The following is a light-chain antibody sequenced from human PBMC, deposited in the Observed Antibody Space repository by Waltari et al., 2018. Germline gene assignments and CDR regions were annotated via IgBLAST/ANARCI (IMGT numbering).Light chain of an antibody. V-gene: IGKV4-1*01. CDR2: WAS. CDR1: QSVLYNSNGKNY. J-gene: IGKJ1*01. Sequence: DIVMTQSPDSLAVSLGERATINCKSSQSVLYNSNGKNYLAWYQQKPGQPPKWLIYWASTRQSGVPDRFSGSGSGTDFTLTINSLQAEDVAVYYCQQYYRSRTFGQGTKVEIK. CDR3: QQYYRSRT.